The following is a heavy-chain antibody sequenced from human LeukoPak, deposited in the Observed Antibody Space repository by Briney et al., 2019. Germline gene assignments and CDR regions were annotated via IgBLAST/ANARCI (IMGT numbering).Heavy chain of an antibody. J-gene: IGHJ4*02. V-gene: IGHV3-21*06. CDR3: ARVNTAVPRH. CDR1: GFTFSSYS. Sequence: PGGSLRLSCAASGFTFSSYSMNWVRQAPGKGLEWVSSISSSSSYIYYADSVKGRFTISRDNARNTLYLNLSDLTVEDSGLYYCARVNTAVPRHWGQGTLVTVSS. CDR2: ISSSSSYI. D-gene: IGHD2-21*02.